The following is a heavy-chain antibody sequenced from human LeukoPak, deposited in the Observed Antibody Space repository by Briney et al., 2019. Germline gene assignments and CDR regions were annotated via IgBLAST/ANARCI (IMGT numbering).Heavy chain of an antibody. D-gene: IGHD2-2*02. Sequence: GGSLRLACAASGFTFSSYSMNWVRQAPGKGLEWVSSISSSSSYIYYADSVKGRFTISRDNAKNSLYLQMNSLRAEDTAVYYCARDHEVPAAIADFYYYYYGMDVWGQGTTVTVSS. CDR2: ISSSSSYI. CDR1: GFTFSSYS. J-gene: IGHJ6*02. V-gene: IGHV3-21*01. CDR3: ARDHEVPAAIADFYYYYYGMDV.